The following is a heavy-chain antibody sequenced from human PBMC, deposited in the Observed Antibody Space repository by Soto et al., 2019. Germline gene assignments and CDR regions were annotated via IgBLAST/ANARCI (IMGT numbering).Heavy chain of an antibody. J-gene: IGHJ5*02. CDR3: AKGHPQEVPSWFHH. CDR1: GFTFSSYG. CDR2: ISYDGSNK. Sequence: RXGSLILSCSAAGFTFSSYGMHWVRQAPGKGLEWVAVISYDGSNKYYADSVKGRFTISRDNSKNTLYLQMNSLRAEDTAVYYCAKGHPQEVPSWFHHWGQGTVVTVSS. V-gene: IGHV3-30*18.